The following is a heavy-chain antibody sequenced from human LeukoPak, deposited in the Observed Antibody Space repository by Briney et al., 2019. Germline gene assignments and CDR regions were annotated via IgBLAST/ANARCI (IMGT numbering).Heavy chain of an antibody. V-gene: IGHV3-23*01. CDR3: AKDHDRIMIFGVVITGGIIAFDI. CDR1: GFTFSSYA. D-gene: IGHD3-3*01. J-gene: IGHJ3*02. Sequence: GGSLRLSCAASGFTFSSYAMSWVRQAPGKGLEWVSAISGSGGSTYYADSVKGRFTISRDNSKNTLYLQMNSLRAEDTAVYYCAKDHDRIMIFGVVITGGIIAFDIWGQGTMVTVSS. CDR2: ISGSGGST.